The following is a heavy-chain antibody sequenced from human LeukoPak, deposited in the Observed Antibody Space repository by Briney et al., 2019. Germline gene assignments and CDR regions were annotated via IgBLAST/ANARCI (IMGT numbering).Heavy chain of an antibody. CDR2: IIPIFGTA. Sequence: SVKVSCKASGGTFSSYAISWVRQAPGQGLEWMGGIIPIFGTANYAQKFQGRVTITADKSTSTAYMELSSLRSEDTAVYYCARSKGYCSGGSCYSGGAFDIWGQGTLVTVSS. CDR3: ARSKGYCSGGSCYSGGAFDI. V-gene: IGHV1-69*06. J-gene: IGHJ4*02. CDR1: GGTFSSYA. D-gene: IGHD2-15*01.